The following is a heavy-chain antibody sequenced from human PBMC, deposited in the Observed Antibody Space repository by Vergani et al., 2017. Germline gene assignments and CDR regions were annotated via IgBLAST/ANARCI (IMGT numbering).Heavy chain of an antibody. Sequence: EVQLVESGGGLVQPGGSLKLSCAASGFTFSGSAMHWVRQAPGKGLEWVGRIRSKANSYATAYAASVKGRFTISRDDSKNTAYLQMNSLKTEDTAVYYCTSPQGGNFDYWGQGTLVTVSS. J-gene: IGHJ4*02. CDR3: TSPQGGNFDY. CDR1: GFTFSGSA. V-gene: IGHV3-73*01. CDR2: IRSKANSYAT. D-gene: IGHD3-16*01.